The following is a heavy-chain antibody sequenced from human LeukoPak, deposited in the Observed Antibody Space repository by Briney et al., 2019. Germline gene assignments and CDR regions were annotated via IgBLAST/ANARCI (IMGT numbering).Heavy chain of an antibody. Sequence: SETLSLTCAVYGGSFSGYYWSWIRQPPGKGLEWMGEINHSGSTNYHPSYKNRVTISLDTSQNHFSLRLTSVTAADTAVYFCARSGRDVGFAFDIWGQGTLVTISS. CDR3: ARSGRDVGFAFDI. V-gene: IGHV4-34*01. J-gene: IGHJ3*02. CDR2: INHSGST. CDR1: GGSFSGYY. D-gene: IGHD5-12*01.